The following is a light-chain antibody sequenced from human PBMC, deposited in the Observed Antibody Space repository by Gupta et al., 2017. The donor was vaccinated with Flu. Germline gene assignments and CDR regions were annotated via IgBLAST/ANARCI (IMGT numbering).Light chain of an antibody. CDR3: QQRLDWPLT. Sequence: IVLTQFPANVSLSPGERATLSCRASQNIQNYLAWYQQRRGQAPRLLIHDASARATGVPGRFSASGSGTDFSLIISSLEPEEFAVDYCQQRLDWPLTFGGGTNVEI. CDR1: QNIQNY. CDR2: DAS. J-gene: IGKJ4*01. V-gene: IGKV3-11*01.